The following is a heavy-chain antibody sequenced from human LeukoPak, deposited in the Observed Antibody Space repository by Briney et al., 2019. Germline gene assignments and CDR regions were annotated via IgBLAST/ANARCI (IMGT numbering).Heavy chain of an antibody. CDR3: ARDAFYCSGGSCYGINYYMDV. J-gene: IGHJ6*03. CDR2: ISYDGSNK. CDR1: GFTFSSYA. V-gene: IGHV3-30*01. Sequence: PGGSLRLSCAASGFTFSSYAMHWVRQAPGKGLEWVAAISYDGSNKYYADSVKGRFTISRDNSKNTLYLQMNSLRAEDTAVYYCARDAFYCSGGSCYGINYYMDVWGKGTTVTVSS. D-gene: IGHD2-15*01.